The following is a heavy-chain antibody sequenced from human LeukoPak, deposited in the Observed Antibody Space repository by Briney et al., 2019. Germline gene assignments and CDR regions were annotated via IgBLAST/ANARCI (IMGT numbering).Heavy chain of an antibody. CDR2: INQDGSEG. J-gene: IGHJ3*02. D-gene: IGHD1-1*01. CDR3: ARDGTRTTGTTFDI. V-gene: IGHV3-7*01. CDR1: GFTFSSYW. Sequence: GGPLRLSCAASGFTFSSYWMTWVRQAPGKGLEWVANINQDGSEGYFVDSVKGRFTISRDNAKNSLYLQMNSLRAEDTAVYYCARDGTRTTGTTFDIWGQGTMVTVSS.